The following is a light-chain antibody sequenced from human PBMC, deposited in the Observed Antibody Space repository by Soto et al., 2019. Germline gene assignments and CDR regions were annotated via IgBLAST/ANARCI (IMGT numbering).Light chain of an antibody. CDR1: NIRTKA. CDR2: YDS. J-gene: IGLJ2*01. Sequence: SYELTQPPSVSVAPGNTARITCGGNNIRTKAVHWYQQEAGQAPVLVIYYDSDRPSGIPERFSGSNSGGTAILTISRVEAGDEADYYCQVWDITSDHVVFGGGTKSPS. V-gene: IGLV3-21*04. CDR3: QVWDITSDHVV.